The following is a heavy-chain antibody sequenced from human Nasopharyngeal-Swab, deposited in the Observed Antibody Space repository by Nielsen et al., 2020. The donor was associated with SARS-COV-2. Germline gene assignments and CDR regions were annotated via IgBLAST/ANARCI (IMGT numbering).Heavy chain of an antibody. D-gene: IGHD3-16*01. V-gene: IGHV4-39*01. CDR3: ATQGEGAHFDY. CDR2: IYYSGST. Sequence: SETLSLTCTVSGGSISSGSYYWGWIRQPPGKGLELIGSIYYSGSTYYNPSLKSRVTISVDTSKNQFSLKLSSVTAADTAVYYCATQGEGAHFDYWGQGTLVTVSS. CDR1: GGSISSGSYY. J-gene: IGHJ4*02.